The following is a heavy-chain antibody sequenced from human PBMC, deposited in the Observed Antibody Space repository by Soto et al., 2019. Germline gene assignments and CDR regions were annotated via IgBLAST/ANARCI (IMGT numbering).Heavy chain of an antibody. CDR3: ARQIYDSDTGPNFQYYFDS. J-gene: IGHJ4*02. D-gene: IGHD3-22*01. CDR2: IDPSGSQT. CDR1: GYRFASYW. V-gene: IGHV5-10-1*01. Sequence: LGQALKISCAGSGYRFASYWITWVRQKPGKGLEWMGRIDPSGSQTYYSPSFRGHVTISATKSITTVFLQWSSLRASDTAMYYCARQIYDSDTGPNFQYYFDSWGQGTPVTVSS.